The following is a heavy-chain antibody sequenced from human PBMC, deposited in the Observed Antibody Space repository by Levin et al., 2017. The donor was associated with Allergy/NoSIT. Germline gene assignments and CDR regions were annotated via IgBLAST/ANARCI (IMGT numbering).Heavy chain of an antibody. J-gene: IGHJ4*02. CDR3: ARDRRYCSGGRYYCYFDY. D-gene: IGHD2-15*01. CDR1: GFIVSSNY. CDR2: IYSGGET. Sequence: PGGSLRLSCAGSGFIVSSNYMNWVRQAPGKGLEWVSVIYSGGETYYSDSVKGRFTISRDHSKTTMYLEMNNLRAEDTAVYYCARDRRYCSGGRYYCYFDYWGQGTLVTVSS. V-gene: IGHV3-53*01.